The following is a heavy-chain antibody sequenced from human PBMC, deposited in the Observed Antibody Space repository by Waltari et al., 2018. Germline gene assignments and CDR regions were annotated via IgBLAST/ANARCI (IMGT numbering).Heavy chain of an antibody. D-gene: IGHD5-18*01. CDR3: ARQPLHSYGIRHFDY. J-gene: IGHJ4*02. CDR2: IFPGDSNT. V-gene: IGHV5-51*01. Sequence: EVQLVQSGAEVKKPGESLKIPCEGAGYSFTRYWIGWVRQMPGNVLEWMGVIFPGDSNTKYRPSFRGQVTISADNSITTAYLQWSSLKASDTAIYFCARQPLHSYGIRHFDYWGQGTPVTVS. CDR1: GYSFTRYW.